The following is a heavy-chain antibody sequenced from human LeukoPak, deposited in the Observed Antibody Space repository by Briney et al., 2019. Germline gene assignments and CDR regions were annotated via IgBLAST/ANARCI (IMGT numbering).Heavy chain of an antibody. Sequence: ASVKVSCKASGYIFIGYGLSWVRQAPGQGLEWMGWINTDNGQTDFAQKFQDRIIMTTDTSTSTAYLEVTSLRSDDTAVYYCARGGGTYWVDHWGQGTFLTVSS. CDR1: GYIFIGYG. CDR2: INTDNGQT. V-gene: IGHV1-18*01. J-gene: IGHJ5*02. CDR3: ARGGGTYWVDH. D-gene: IGHD1-26*01.